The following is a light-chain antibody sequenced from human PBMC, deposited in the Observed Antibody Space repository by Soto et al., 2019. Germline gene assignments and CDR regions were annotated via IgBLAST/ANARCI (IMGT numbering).Light chain of an antibody. CDR1: SSNIGASYD. CDR3: QSDDSRVGAVV. V-gene: IGLV1-40*01. CDR2: ADS. Sequence: QSVLKQPPSVSGAPGQRVTISCTGSSSNIGASYDVHGYQQFPGAAPKLLIYADSNRPSGVPDRFSGSKSGTSASLAIAGLQAEDEADYYCQSDDSRVGAVVFGGGTKVTV. J-gene: IGLJ2*01.